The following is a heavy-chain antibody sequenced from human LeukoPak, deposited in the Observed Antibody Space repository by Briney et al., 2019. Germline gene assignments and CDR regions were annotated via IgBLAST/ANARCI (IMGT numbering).Heavy chain of an antibody. CDR3: ASSLTHFDY. V-gene: IGHV3-11*04. D-gene: IGHD1-14*01. J-gene: IGHJ4*02. CDR1: GFTFSDYY. Sequence: PGGSLRLSCAASGFTFSDYYMSWIRQAPRKGLEWVSYISSSGSTIYYADSVKGRFTISRDNAKSSLYLQMSSLRGEDTAVYYCASSLTHFDYWGQGTLVTVSS. CDR2: ISSSGSTI.